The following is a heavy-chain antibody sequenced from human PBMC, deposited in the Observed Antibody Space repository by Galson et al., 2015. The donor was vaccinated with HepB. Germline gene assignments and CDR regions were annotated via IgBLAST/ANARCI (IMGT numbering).Heavy chain of an antibody. CDR2: IYPGDPDT. V-gene: IGHV5-51*01. D-gene: IGHD1-26*01. CDR3: ARREYSGSYFQDY. J-gene: IGHJ4*02. Sequence: QSGAEVKKPGESLKISCKGSGYTFTNYWIAWVRQMPGKGLEWMGIIYPGDPDTRYSPSFQGQVTISADKSISTAYLQWSSLKASDTAMYYCARREYSGSYFQDYWGQGTLVTVSS. CDR1: GYTFTNYW.